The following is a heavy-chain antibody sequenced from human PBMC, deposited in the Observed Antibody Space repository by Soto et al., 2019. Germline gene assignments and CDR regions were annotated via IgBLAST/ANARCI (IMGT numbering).Heavy chain of an antibody. Sequence: EVQLLESGGGLVQPGGSLRLSCAASGFTFSNFVMRWVRQTPGKGLEWVSTITGTGGDTYYTDSVKGRFTISRDNSKNTLYLQMSSLRAEDTAVYYCASWSSGWYYYYGMDVWGQGTTVTVSS. CDR3: ASWSSGWYYYYGMDV. CDR2: ITGTGGDT. V-gene: IGHV3-23*01. D-gene: IGHD6-19*01. CDR1: GFTFSNFV. J-gene: IGHJ6*02.